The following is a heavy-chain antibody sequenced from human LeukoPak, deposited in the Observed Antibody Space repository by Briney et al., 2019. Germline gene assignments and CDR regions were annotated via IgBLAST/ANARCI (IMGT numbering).Heavy chain of an antibody. CDR3: ARRIMITFGGVYGMDV. CDR2: ISAYNGNT. CDR1: GYTFTSYG. J-gene: IGHJ6*02. D-gene: IGHD3-16*01. V-gene: IGHV1-18*01. Sequence: GASVKVSCKASGYTFTSYGISWVRQAPGQGLEWMGWISAYNGNTNYAQKLQGRVTMTTDTSTSTAYMELRSLRSDDTAVYYCARRIMITFGGVYGMDVWGQGTTVTVSS.